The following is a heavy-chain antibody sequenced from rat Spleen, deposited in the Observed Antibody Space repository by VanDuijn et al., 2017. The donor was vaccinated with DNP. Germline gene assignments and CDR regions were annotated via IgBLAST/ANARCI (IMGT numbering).Heavy chain of an antibody. CDR1: GFTFSNYD. CDR2: IIYDGSSI. V-gene: IGHV5-29*01. Sequence: EVQLVESGGGLVQPGRSLKLSCVASGFTFSNYDMAWVRQTPTKGLEWVATIIYDGSSIYYRDSVKGRFTISRDNGKSTLYLQMDSLKSEDTATYYCTTARVFDYWGQGIMVTVSS. CDR3: TTARVFDY. J-gene: IGHJ2*01. D-gene: IGHD1-4*01.